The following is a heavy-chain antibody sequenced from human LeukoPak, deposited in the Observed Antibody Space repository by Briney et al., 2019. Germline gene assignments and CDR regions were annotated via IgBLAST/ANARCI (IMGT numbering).Heavy chain of an antibody. V-gene: IGHV3-74*01. CDR1: GFTFSNYW. J-gene: IGHJ5*02. Sequence: GGSLRLSCAASGFTFSNYWMHWVRQGPGKGLVWVSRINSDGSSISYADSVKGRFTISRDNSKNTFYLQMNSLRAEDTAVYSCAKGSGSGWYGWFAPWGQGTLVTVSS. CDR3: AKGSGSGWYGWFAP. CDR2: INSDGSSI. D-gene: IGHD6-19*01.